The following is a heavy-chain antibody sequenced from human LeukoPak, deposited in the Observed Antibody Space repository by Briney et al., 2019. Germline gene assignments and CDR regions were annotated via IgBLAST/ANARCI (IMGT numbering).Heavy chain of an antibody. CDR3: AKAGIPAAMKSWFDP. V-gene: IGHV3-9*03. D-gene: IGHD2-2*01. Sequence: PGGSLRLSCAASGFTFDDYAMHWVRQAPGKGLEWVSGISWNSGSIGYADSVKGRFTISRDNAKNSLYLQMNSLRAEDMALYYCAKAGIPAAMKSWFDPWGQGTLVTVSS. CDR1: GFTFDDYA. J-gene: IGHJ5*02. CDR2: ISWNSGSI.